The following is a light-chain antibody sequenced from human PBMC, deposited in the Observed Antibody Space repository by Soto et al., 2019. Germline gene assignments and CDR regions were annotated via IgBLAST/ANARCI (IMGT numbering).Light chain of an antibody. CDR1: SSDIGSYNY. CDR3: SLYTSENTYV. V-gene: IGLV2-14*01. CDR2: EVR. J-gene: IGLJ1*01. Sequence: QSVLTQPASVSGSPGQSITISCTGTSSDIGSYNYVAWYQQFPGKTPKLIIYEVRNRPSGVSFRFSGSKSGNTASLTISGLQAADEADYYCSLYTSENTYVFGTGTKLTVL.